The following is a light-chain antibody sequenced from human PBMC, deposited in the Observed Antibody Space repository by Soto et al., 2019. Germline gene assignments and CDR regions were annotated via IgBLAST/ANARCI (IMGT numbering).Light chain of an antibody. CDR2: DAS. V-gene: IGKV3-11*01. Sequence: EIVLTQSPATLSLSPGERATLSCRASQSVSSYLAWYQQKPGQAPRLLIYDASNRATGIPARFSGSGSGTDFTLTISSLQPEDFAVYYYQQRSNWLYTFRQGTKLEIK. CDR1: QSVSSY. CDR3: QQRSNWLYT. J-gene: IGKJ2*01.